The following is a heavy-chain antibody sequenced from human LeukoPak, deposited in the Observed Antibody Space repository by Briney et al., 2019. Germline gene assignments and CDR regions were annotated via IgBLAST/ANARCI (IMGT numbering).Heavy chain of an antibody. Sequence: ASVRVSCKASGYTFTSYYMHWVRRAPGQGLEWMGIINPSGGSTSYAQKFQGRVTMTRDTSTSTVYMELSSLRSEDTAVYYCARGLFGVITFVGDAFDIWGQGTMVTVSS. CDR1: GYTFTSYY. CDR3: ARGLFGVITFVGDAFDI. CDR2: INPSGGST. V-gene: IGHV1-46*01. D-gene: IGHD3-16*01. J-gene: IGHJ3*02.